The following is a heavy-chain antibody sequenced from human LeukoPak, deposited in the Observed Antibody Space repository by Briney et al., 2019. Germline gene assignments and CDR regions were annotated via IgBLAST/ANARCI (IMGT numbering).Heavy chain of an antibody. CDR1: GFTFSNYA. V-gene: IGHV3-30*01. Sequence: GKSLRLSCAASGFTFSNYAMHWVRQAPGKGLEWVSLISSGGTYEYYADSVKGRFTISRDNSKNTLYLQLNSLRAEDTAVYYCARNRGTSDWGQGTRVTVSS. J-gene: IGHJ4*02. CDR2: ISSGGTYE. CDR3: ARNRGTSD. D-gene: IGHD1-1*01.